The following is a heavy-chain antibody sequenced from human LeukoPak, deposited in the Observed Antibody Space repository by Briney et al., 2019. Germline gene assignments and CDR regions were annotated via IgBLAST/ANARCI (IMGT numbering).Heavy chain of an antibody. CDR2: IIPIFGTA. D-gene: IGHD6-19*01. J-gene: IGHJ4*02. Sequence: SVKVSCQASGGTSSSYAISWVRQAPGQGLEWMGGIIPIFGTANYAQKFQGRVTITADESTSTAYMELSSLRSEDTAVYYCARGPKEQWLVPFDYWCQGTLVTVSS. CDR3: ARGPKEQWLVPFDY. V-gene: IGHV1-69*13. CDR1: GGTSSSYA.